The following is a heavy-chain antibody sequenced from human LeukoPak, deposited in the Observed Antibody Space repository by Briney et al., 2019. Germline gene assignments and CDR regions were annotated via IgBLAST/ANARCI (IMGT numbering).Heavy chain of an antibody. V-gene: IGHV4-4*07. D-gene: IGHD6-19*01. CDR1: GASIGLYY. Sequence: SETLPLTCTVSGASIGLYYWSWIRQPAGKGLEWIGRIYTSGTSNYSPSLKSRVTVSLDLSKNQLSLKLNSVTAADTAVYYCARDRAVPHYYYGMDVWGQGTTVTVSS. CDR2: IYTSGTS. J-gene: IGHJ6*02. CDR3: ARDRAVPHYYYGMDV.